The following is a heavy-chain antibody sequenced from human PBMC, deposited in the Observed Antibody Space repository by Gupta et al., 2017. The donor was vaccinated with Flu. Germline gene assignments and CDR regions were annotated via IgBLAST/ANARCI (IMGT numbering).Heavy chain of an antibody. CDR2: INHSGST. Sequence: QVQLQQWGAGLLKPSETLSLTCAVYGGSFSGYYWSWIRPPPGKGLEWIGEINHSGSTNYNPSLKSRVTISVDTSKNQFSLKLSSVTAADTAVYYCARGVIVVVPAAIVYYYGMDVWGQGTTVTVSS. D-gene: IGHD2-2*02. CDR3: ARGVIVVVPAAIVYYYGMDV. J-gene: IGHJ6*02. V-gene: IGHV4-34*01. CDR1: GGSFSGYY.